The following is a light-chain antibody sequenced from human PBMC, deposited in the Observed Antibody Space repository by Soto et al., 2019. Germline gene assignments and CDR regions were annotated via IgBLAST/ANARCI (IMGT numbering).Light chain of an antibody. V-gene: IGKV1-5*03. J-gene: IGKJ1*01. CDR2: RAS. CDR1: QSVDNW. Sequence: DIQMTQSPSTLSASVGDRVIITCRASQSVDNWLAWFQQTPGKAPKVVIYRASGLETGVPSRFSGSGPGTQLNLTISSLQPDDLATYYCQHYRASSPWTVGQGTKVELK. CDR3: QHYRASSPWT.